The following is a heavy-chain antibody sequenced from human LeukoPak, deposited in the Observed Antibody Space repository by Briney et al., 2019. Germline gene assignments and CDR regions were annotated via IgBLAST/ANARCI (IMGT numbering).Heavy chain of an antibody. D-gene: IGHD3-22*01. CDR2: IYSGSST. Sequence: PGGSLRLSCAASGFTLSSNYMSWVRQAPGKGLEWVSVIYSGSSTYYADSVKGRFTISRDNSKNTPYLQMNSLRAEDTAVYYCAIELDYDSSGYYYFDWGQGTLVTVSS. CDR1: GFTLSSNY. J-gene: IGHJ4*02. V-gene: IGHV3-53*01. CDR3: AIELDYDSSGYYYFD.